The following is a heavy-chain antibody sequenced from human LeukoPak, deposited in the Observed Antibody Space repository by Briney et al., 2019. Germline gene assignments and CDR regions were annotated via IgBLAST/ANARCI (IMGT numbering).Heavy chain of an antibody. J-gene: IGHJ6*02. V-gene: IGHV3-48*04. CDR1: GFTVSSNY. CDR3: ARLGSENAAVADPPSNYGMDV. D-gene: IGHD6-19*01. Sequence: GGSLRLSCAASGFTVSSNYMSWVRQAPGKGLEWVSYISSSSSTIYYADSVKGRFTISRDNAKSSLYLQMNSLRAEDTAVYYCARLGSENAAVADPPSNYGMDVWGQGTTVTVSS. CDR2: ISSSSSTI.